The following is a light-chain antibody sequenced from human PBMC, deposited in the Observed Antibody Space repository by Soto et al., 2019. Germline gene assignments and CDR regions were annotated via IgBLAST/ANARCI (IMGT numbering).Light chain of an antibody. V-gene: IGKV3D-20*02. Sequence: DIVLTQSPGTLSLSPGERATLSCRASQSVSSSYLAWYQQKRGQAPRLLIYGASSRATGIPDRFSGSGSGTDFTLTISRLEPEDFAVYYCQHRSTWPRAFGQGTRLEIK. CDR1: QSVSSSY. CDR3: QHRSTWPRA. J-gene: IGKJ5*01. CDR2: GAS.